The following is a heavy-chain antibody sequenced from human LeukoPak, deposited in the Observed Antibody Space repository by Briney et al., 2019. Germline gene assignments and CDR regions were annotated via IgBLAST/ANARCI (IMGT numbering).Heavy chain of an antibody. CDR2: TGGSGYST. V-gene: IGHV3-23*01. CDR3: AKSLIERNYFDY. J-gene: IGHJ4*02. Sequence: GGSLRLSCAASGFTFSSYAMNWVRQAPGKGPEWVSTTGGSGYSTYSADSVKGRFTVSRDNSKNTLSLEMNSLRAEDTAVCYCAKSLIERNYFDYWGQGTLVTVSS. D-gene: IGHD2-8*01. CDR1: GFTFSSYA.